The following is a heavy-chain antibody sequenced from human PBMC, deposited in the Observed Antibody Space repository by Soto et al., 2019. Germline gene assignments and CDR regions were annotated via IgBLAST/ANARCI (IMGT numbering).Heavy chain of an antibody. D-gene: IGHD3-3*01. CDR3: TRGWVEWLCGQPPNDY. CDR1: GFAFSDYW. J-gene: IGHJ4*02. V-gene: IGHV3-74*01. CDR2: INGDGSAT. Sequence: EVHLVESGGGLVQPGGSLRLSCAASGFAFSDYWMHWVRQTPGKGLVCVSRINGDGSATSYADHVKGRFTIARDNAKNTLYLQMNSLRAEDTAVYYCTRGWVEWLCGQPPNDYWGQGTLVNVSS.